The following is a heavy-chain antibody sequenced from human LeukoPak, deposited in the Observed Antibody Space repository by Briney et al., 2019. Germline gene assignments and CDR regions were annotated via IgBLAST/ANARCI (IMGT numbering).Heavy chain of an antibody. D-gene: IGHD4-23*01. CDR1: GGSISSYY. V-gene: IGHV4-59*01. J-gene: IGHJ4*02. CDR3: AREGGGNAFDY. Sequence: PSETLSLTCTVSGGSISSYYWSWIRQPPGKGLEWIGYIYYSGSTNYNPSLKSRVTISVDTSKNQFSLKLSPVTAADTAVYYCAREGGGNAFDYWGQGTLVTVSS. CDR2: IYYSGST.